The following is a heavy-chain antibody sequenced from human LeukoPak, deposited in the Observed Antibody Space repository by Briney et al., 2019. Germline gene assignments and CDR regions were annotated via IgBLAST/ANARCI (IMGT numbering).Heavy chain of an antibody. Sequence: QPGGSLRLSCAASGFTFSSYGMHWVRQAPGKGLEWVAFIRYDGSNKYYADSVKGRFTISRDNSKNTLYLQMNSLRAEDTAVYYCAKSSPTYSSSWYSYYYYYMDVWGKGTTVTISS. V-gene: IGHV3-30*02. CDR3: AKSSPTYSSSWYSYYYYYMDV. CDR1: GFTFSSYG. CDR2: IRYDGSNK. J-gene: IGHJ6*03. D-gene: IGHD6-13*01.